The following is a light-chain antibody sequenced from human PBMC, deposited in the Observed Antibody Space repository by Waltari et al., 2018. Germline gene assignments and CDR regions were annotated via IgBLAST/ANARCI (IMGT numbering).Light chain of an antibody. CDR3: LQYDHYPLT. Sequence: DVQMTQSPSSLPASIGDTVTISCRATQGITNYLAWFQQIPGEVPRSLIYAASTLHSGAPSRFSGSGSETDFTLTINGLQPEDFATYYCLQYDHYPLTFGGGTKVETK. CDR2: AAS. CDR1: QGITNY. V-gene: IGKV1-16*01. J-gene: IGKJ4*01.